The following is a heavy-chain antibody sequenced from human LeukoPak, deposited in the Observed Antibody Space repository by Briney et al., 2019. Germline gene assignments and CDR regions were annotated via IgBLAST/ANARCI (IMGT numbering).Heavy chain of an antibody. J-gene: IGHJ4*02. CDR2: IYHSGST. V-gene: IGHV4-30-2*01. Sequence: PSQTLSLTCAVSGGSISSGGYCWSWIRQPPGKGLEYIGYIYHSGSTYYNPSLKSRVTISVDRSKNQFSLKLSSVTAADTAVYYCARGTWTNYYFDYWGQGTLVTVSS. CDR1: GGSISSGGYC. CDR3: ARGTWTNYYFDY. D-gene: IGHD1-1*01.